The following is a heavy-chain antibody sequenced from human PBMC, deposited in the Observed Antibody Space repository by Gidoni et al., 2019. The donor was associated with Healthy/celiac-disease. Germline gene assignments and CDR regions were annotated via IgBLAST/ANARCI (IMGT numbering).Heavy chain of an antibody. CDR3: ANSLYDSSGYSEAESAFDI. V-gene: IGHV4-39*07. D-gene: IGHD3-22*01. Sequence: QLQLQESGPGLVKPSETLSLTCPVSGGSISSSSYYWGWIRQPPGKGLEWIGSIYYSGSTYYNPSLKSRVTISVDTSKNQFSLKLSSVTAADTAVYYCANSLYDSSGYSEAESAFDIWGQGTMVTVSS. J-gene: IGHJ3*02. CDR2: IYYSGST. CDR1: GGSISSSSYY.